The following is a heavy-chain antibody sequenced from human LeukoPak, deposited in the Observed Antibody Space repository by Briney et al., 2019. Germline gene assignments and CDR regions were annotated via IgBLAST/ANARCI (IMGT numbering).Heavy chain of an antibody. J-gene: IGHJ4*02. V-gene: IGHV3-15*01. D-gene: IGHD5-18*01. CDR2: IKSKTDGGTT. CDR1: GFTFSNAW. Sequence: GGSLRLSCAASGFTFSNAWMSWDRQAPGKGLEWVGRIKSKTDGGTTDYAAPVKGRFTISRDDSKNTLYLQMNSLKTEDTAVYYCTTRYGPSTSFDYWGQGTLVTVSS. CDR3: TTRYGPSTSFDY.